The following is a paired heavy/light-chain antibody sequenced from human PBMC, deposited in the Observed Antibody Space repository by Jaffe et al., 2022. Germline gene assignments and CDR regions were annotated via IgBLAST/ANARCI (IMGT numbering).Light chain of an antibody. Sequence: DIQMTQSPSSLSASVGDRVTITCRASQSISSYLNWYQQKPGKAPKLLIYAASSLQSGVPSRFSGSGSGTDFTLTISSLQPEDFATYYCQQSYSTLFRTFGQGTRLEIK. CDR3: QQSYSTLFRT. V-gene: IGKV1-39*01. J-gene: IGKJ5*01. CDR2: AAS. CDR1: QSISSY.
Heavy chain of an antibody. J-gene: IGHJ4*02. CDR3: ARDRRITIFGVVTNKGTNDY. V-gene: IGHV3-11*01. CDR1: GFTFSDYY. D-gene: IGHD3-3*01. CDR2: ISSSGSTI. Sequence: QVQLVESGGGLVKPGGSLRLSCAASGFTFSDYYMSWIRQAPGKGLEWVSYISSSGSTIYYADSVKGRFTISRDNAKNSLYLQMNSLRAEDTAVYYCARDRRITIFGVVTNKGTNDYWGQGTLVTVSS.